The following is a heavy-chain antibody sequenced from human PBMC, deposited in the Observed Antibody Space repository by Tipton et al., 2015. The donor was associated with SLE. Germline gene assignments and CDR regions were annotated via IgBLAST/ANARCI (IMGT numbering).Heavy chain of an antibody. CDR1: GFTFSHYA. CDR2: IDGPTDAT. Sequence: SLRLSCAASGFTFSHYAMHWVRQAPGKGLEWVATIDGPTDATHYADSVKGRFSISRDNPKNTVYLQMYSLRAEDTALYYCAKDTRDGGAFDIWGQGTMVTVSS. V-gene: IGHV3-23*01. CDR3: AKDTRDGGAFDI. J-gene: IGHJ3*02. D-gene: IGHD3-16*01.